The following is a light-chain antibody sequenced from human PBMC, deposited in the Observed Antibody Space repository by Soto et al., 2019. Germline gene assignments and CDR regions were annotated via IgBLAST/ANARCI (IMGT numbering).Light chain of an antibody. J-gene: IGKJ1*01. CDR2: DAF. CDR3: QQYNSYSWT. CDR1: QNINTW. Sequence: DIQITQSPSTLSASVGDRVTITCRASQNINTWLAWYQQKPGIAPKLLIYDAFTLESGVPSRFSGSGSETEFTLTISSMQPDDSANYYCQQYNSYSWTFGPGTKVDIK. V-gene: IGKV1-5*01.